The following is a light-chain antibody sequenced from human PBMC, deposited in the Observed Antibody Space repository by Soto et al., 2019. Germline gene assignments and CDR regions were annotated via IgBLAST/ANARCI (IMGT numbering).Light chain of an antibody. CDR2: DVS. CDR3: CAYAGSYTVL. V-gene: IGLV2-11*01. CDR1: SSDVGAYRY. Sequence: QSVLTQPRSASGSPGQSVTISCTGTSSDVGAYRYVSWYQQYPGKVPKLMIYDVSERPSGVPDRFSGSKSGNTASMTISGLQAEDEADYYCCAYAGSYTVLFGGGTKLTVL. J-gene: IGLJ2*01.